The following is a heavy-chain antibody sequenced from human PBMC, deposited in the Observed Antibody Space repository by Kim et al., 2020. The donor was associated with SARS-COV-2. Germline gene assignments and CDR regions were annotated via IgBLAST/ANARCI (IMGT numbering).Heavy chain of an antibody. CDR3: ARDGHIVVVIAIAPYYSG. Sequence: GGSLRLSCAASGFTFSSYAIHWVRQAPGKGLEWVAVISYDGSNKYYVDSVKGRFTISRDNSKNTLYLQMNSLRAEDTAVYYCARDGHIVVVIAIAPYYSG. V-gene: IGHV3-30*04. CDR2: ISYDGSNK. D-gene: IGHD2-21*01. CDR1: GFTFSSYA. J-gene: IGHJ6*01.